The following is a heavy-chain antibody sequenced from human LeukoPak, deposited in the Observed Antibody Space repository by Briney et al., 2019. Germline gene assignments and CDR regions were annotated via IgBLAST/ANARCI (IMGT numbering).Heavy chain of an antibody. V-gene: IGHV3-21*04. J-gene: IGHJ5*02. D-gene: IGHD3-9*01. Sequence: GGSLRLSCEASGFTLRNYYMNWVRQAPGKGLEWVSSISTSSSYIYYADSVKGRFTISRDNAKKSLYLQMNSLRAEDTAVYYCARGKDYDILTGYDPWGQGTLVTVSS. CDR3: ARGKDYDILTGYDP. CDR2: ISTSSSYI. CDR1: GFTLRNYY.